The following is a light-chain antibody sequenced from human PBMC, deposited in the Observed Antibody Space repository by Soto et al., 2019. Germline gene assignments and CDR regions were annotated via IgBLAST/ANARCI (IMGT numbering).Light chain of an antibody. Sequence: QSVLTQPPSVSGAPGQRVTISCTGSSSNTGADYDVHWYQHLPGSAPKLLIYDNNIRPSGVPDRFSGSKSGTSASLAITGLQAEDEGDYYCSSYTSSSTLVFGGGTKHTVL. J-gene: IGLJ3*02. CDR1: SSNTGADYD. CDR2: DNN. V-gene: IGLV1-40*01. CDR3: SSYTSSSTLV.